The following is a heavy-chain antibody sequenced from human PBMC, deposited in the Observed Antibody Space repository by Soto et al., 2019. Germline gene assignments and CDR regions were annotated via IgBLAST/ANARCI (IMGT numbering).Heavy chain of an antibody. J-gene: IGHJ6*02. CDR3: ARDRRYRWNDDYYYGMDV. CDR2: IYYSGST. D-gene: IGHD1-1*01. Sequence: QVQLQESGPGLVKPSETLSLTCTVSGGSISSYYWSWIRQPPGKGLEWIGYIYYSGSTNYNPSLKSRVTISVDTSKNQFSLKLSSVTAADTAVYYCARDRRYRWNDDYYYGMDVWGQGTTVTVSS. V-gene: IGHV4-59*01. CDR1: GGSISSYY.